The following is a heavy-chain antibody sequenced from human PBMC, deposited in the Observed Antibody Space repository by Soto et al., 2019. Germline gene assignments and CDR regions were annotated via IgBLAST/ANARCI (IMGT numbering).Heavy chain of an antibody. V-gene: IGHV3-30*18. CDR3: TKGGQRLVRWCSDC. D-gene: IGHD6-13*01. J-gene: IGHJ4*02. Sequence: QVQLVESGGGVVQPGRSLRLSCAASGFAFSSYGMHWVRQAPGKGLEWLAVISYDGTNEYCADSVKGRFTISRDNSINTLYLQMNGLRAEDTAVYYCTKGGQRLVRWCSDCWGQGTLVTVSS. CDR1: GFAFSSYG. CDR2: ISYDGTNE.